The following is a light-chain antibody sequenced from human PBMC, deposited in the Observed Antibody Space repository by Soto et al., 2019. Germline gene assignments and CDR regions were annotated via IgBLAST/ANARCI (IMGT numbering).Light chain of an antibody. Sequence: QSVLTQPPSASGTPGQRVTISCSGSSSNIGSHSVNWYQEFPGTAPKLLIVGNTIRPSGVPDRFSASTSGTSASLAITGLQAEDEGDYYCQSYDSTLSARYVFGTGTKLTVL. J-gene: IGLJ1*01. V-gene: IGLV1-40*01. CDR2: GNT. CDR3: QSYDSTLSARYV. CDR1: SSNIGSHS.